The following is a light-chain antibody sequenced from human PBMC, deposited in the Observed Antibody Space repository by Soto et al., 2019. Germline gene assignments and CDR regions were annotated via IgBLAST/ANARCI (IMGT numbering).Light chain of an antibody. Sequence: EVVLTQSPGTLSLSPGERATLSCRASQAVSSILSAWYQQKPGQAPRLLIYGASSRATGIPDRFSGSGSGTDFTLTVSRLEPEDFAVYYCQQHGTSPIFGGGTKVEIK. CDR3: QQHGTSPI. CDR2: GAS. CDR1: QAVSSIL. V-gene: IGKV3-20*01. J-gene: IGKJ4*01.